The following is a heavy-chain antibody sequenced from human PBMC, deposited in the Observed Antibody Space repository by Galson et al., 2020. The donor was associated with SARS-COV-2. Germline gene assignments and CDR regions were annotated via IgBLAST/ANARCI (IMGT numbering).Heavy chain of an antibody. CDR3: ARRPQAGIAVAGPFDY. CDR2: IYTGASDP. D-gene: IGHD6-19*01. J-gene: IGHJ4*02. Sequence: GGSLTIYRKGSGSSFTSYWLGCMRQMPGTGLEWLGIIYTGASDPRYSPSFQAQVTISADKSISTAYLQWSSLKASDTAMYYCARRPQAGIAVAGPFDYWGQGTLVTVSS. V-gene: IGHV5-51*01. CDR1: GSSFTSYW.